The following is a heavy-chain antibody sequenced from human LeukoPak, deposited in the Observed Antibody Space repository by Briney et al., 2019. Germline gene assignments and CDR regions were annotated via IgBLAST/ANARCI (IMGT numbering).Heavy chain of an antibody. CDR1: GGTFSSYA. V-gene: IGHV1-69*05. CDR3: ARGPLRFCSSTSCYIHYYYYMDV. CDR2: IIPIFGTA. Sequence: SVKVFCKASGGTFSSYAISWVRQAPGQGLEWMGGIIPIFGTANYAQKFQGRVTITTDESTSTAYMELSSLRSEDTAVYYCARGPLRFCSSTSCYIHYYYYMDVWGKGTTVTVS. D-gene: IGHD2-2*01. J-gene: IGHJ6*03.